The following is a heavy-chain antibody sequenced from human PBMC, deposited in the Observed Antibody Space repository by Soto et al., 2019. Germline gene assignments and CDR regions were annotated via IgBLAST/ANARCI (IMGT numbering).Heavy chain of an antibody. CDR2: IKQDGSEK. J-gene: IGHJ4*02. V-gene: IGHV3-7*01. Sequence: EVQLVESGGGLVQPGGSLRLSCAASGFTFSSYWMSWVRQAPGKGLEWVANIKQDGSEKYYVDSVKGRFTISRDNAKNSLYLQMNSLRAEDTAVYYCARDLRYCTNGVCPNYFDYWGQGTLVTVSS. CDR3: ARDLRYCTNGVCPNYFDY. D-gene: IGHD2-8*01. CDR1: GFTFSSYW.